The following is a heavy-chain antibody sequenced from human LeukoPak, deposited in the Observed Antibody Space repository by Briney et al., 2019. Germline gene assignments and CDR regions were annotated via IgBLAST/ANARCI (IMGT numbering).Heavy chain of an antibody. V-gene: IGHV3-23*01. CDR1: GFTFSSYA. CDR2: ISGSGANT. D-gene: IGHD4-17*01. Sequence: GGSLRLSCAASGFTFSSYAMSWVRQAPGKGLEWVSSISGSGANTFYADSVKGRFTISRDNSKNTLYLQMNSLRAEDTAAYHCAKGRNEDGDAALNYWGQGTPVTVSS. J-gene: IGHJ4*02. CDR3: AKGRNEDGDAALNY.